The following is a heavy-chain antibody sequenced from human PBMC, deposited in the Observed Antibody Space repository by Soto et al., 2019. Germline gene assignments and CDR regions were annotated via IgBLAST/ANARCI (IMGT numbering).Heavy chain of an antibody. Sequence: ASVKVSCKASGYTFTGYYMHWVRQAPGQGLEWMGWINPNSGGTNYAQKFQGWVTMTRDTSIRTAYMELSRLRSDDTAVYYCARGKCSGGSCYSEGNDYWGQGTLVTVSS. CDR3: ARGKCSGGSCYSEGNDY. CDR2: INPNSGGT. D-gene: IGHD2-15*01. CDR1: GYTFTGYY. J-gene: IGHJ4*02. V-gene: IGHV1-2*04.